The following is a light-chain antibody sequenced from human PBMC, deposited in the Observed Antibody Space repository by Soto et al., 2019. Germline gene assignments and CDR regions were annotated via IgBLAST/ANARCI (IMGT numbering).Light chain of an antibody. V-gene: IGKV3-15*01. Sequence: EIVMTQSPATLSVSPGERATLSCRASQSVGSNLAWYQQRPGQAPRLLIYGASTRATGVPARLSGSGSGRVFTLTISSLQSEDFGIYFCQQYNNWPPDRTFGQGTKVEIK. CDR2: GAS. J-gene: IGKJ1*01. CDR3: QQYNNWPPDRT. CDR1: QSVGSN.